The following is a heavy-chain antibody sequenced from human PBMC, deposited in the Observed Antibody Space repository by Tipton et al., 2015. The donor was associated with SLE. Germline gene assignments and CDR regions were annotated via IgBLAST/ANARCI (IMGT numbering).Heavy chain of an antibody. CDR3: ARVRVLYGMDV. D-gene: IGHD3-10*01. V-gene: IGHV4-59*12. J-gene: IGHJ6*02. CDR2: IYYSGSA. CDR1: GGSFSGYY. Sequence: TLSLTCAVYGGSFSGYYWSWIRQPPGKGLEWIGYIYYSGSANYNPSLKSRVTISVATSKNQFSLKLSSVTAADTAVYYCARVRVLYGMDVWGQGTTVTVSS.